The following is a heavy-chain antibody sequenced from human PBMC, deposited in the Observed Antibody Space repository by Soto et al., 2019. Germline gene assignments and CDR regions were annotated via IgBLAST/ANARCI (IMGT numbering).Heavy chain of an antibody. D-gene: IGHD5-18*01. V-gene: IGHV1-3*01. CDR1: GYTFTSYA. Sequence: QVQLVQSGAEVKKPGASVKVSCKASGYTFTSYAMHWVRQAPGQRLEWMGWINAGNGNTKYSQKFQGRVTITRDTSASTAYMELSSLRSDDTAVYYCAREGSGGHSYGDYWGQGTLVTVSS. CDR2: INAGNGNT. CDR3: AREGSGGHSYGDY. J-gene: IGHJ4*02.